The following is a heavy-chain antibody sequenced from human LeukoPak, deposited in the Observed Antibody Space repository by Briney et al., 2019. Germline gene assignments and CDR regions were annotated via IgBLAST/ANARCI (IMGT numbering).Heavy chain of an antibody. CDR2: MNPNSGNT. CDR3: AIASSGWFNFDY. J-gene: IGHJ4*02. D-gene: IGHD6-19*01. V-gene: IGHV1-8*03. Sequence: ASVKVSCKASGYTFTSYDINWVRQATGQGLEWMGWMNPNSGNTGYAQKFQGRVTITRNTSISTAYMELSSLRSEDTAVYYCAIASSGWFNFDYWGQGTLVTVSS. CDR1: GYTFTSYD.